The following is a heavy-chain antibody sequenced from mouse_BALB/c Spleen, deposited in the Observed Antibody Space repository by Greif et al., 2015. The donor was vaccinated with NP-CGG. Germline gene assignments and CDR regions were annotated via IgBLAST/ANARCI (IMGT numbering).Heavy chain of an antibody. CDR2: INPSNGRT. J-gene: IGHJ4*01. D-gene: IGHD2-14*01. CDR3: AREVRRAMDY. V-gene: IGHV1S81*02. CDR1: GYTFTSYW. Sequence: VQLVESGAELVKPGASVKLSCKASGYTFTSYWMHGVKQRPGQGLEWIGEINPSNGRTNYNEKFKSKATLTVDKSSSTAYMQLSSLTSEDSAVYYCAREVRRAMDYWGQGTSVTVSS.